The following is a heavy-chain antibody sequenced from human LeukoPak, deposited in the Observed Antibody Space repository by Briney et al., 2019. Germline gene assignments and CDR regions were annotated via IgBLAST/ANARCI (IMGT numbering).Heavy chain of an antibody. D-gene: IGHD2-2*01. J-gene: IGHJ4*02. CDR1: GFTFDDYA. Sequence: PGRSLRLSCAASGFTFDDYAMHWVRQAPGKGLEWVSGITWNSGDIGYADSVKGRFTISRDNAKNSLYLQMNSLRAEDTALYYCAKDTCSSTSCSNDYWGQGTLVPSPQ. V-gene: IGHV3-9*01. CDR2: ITWNSGDI. CDR3: AKDTCSSTSCSNDY.